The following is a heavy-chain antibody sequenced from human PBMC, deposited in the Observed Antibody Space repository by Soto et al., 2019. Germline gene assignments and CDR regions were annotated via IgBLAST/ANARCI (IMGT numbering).Heavy chain of an antibody. CDR2: IYYSGST. CDR1: GGSVSSGSYF. Sequence: QVQLQESGPGLVKPSETLSLPCTVSGGSVSSGSYFWSWIRQPPGKGLEWIGYIYYSGSTKYNPSVKSRVTISVDTSKNQFSLNLSSVTAADTAVYYCARERWDYGDYGFDYWGQGTLVTVSS. J-gene: IGHJ4*02. CDR3: ARERWDYGDYGFDY. D-gene: IGHD4-17*01. V-gene: IGHV4-61*01.